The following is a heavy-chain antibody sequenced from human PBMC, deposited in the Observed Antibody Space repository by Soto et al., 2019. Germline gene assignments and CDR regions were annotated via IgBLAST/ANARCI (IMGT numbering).Heavy chain of an antibody. CDR2: LSGSGTST. D-gene: IGHD6-19*01. J-gene: IGHJ4*02. CDR3: AKATTNGGWFNPFDS. V-gene: IGHV3-23*01. Sequence: PSETLSLTCTVSGGSISSNYWTWVRQAPGKGLEWVSGLSGSGTSTYYADSVKGRFTISRDNSRDTLFLQMNSLTADDTAVYYCAKATTNGGWFNPFDSWGQGALVTVSS. CDR1: GGSISSNY.